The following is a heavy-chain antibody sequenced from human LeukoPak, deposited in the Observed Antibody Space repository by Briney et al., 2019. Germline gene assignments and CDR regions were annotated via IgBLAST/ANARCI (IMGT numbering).Heavy chain of an antibody. D-gene: IGHD3-9*01. CDR1: GGSFSGYY. Sequence: SETLSLTCAVYGGSFSGYYWSWIRQPPGKGLEWIGEINHSGSTNYNPSLKSRVTISVDTSKNQFSLKLSSVTAADTAVYYCARGDILTGYQRFRWFDPWGQEPWSPSPQ. J-gene: IGHJ5*02. V-gene: IGHV4-34*01. CDR2: INHSGST. CDR3: ARGDILTGYQRFRWFDP.